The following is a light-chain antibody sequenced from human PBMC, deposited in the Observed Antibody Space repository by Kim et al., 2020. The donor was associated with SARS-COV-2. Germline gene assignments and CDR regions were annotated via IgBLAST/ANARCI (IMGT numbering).Light chain of an antibody. CDR3: QSRDSGGNVV. CDR1: SLRSYY. J-gene: IGLJ2*01. Sequence: SSELTQDPAVSVALGQTVRNTCQGDSLRSYYATWYQQKPRQAPLLVIFGRNNRPSGIPDRFSGSTSGNTASLTISGAQAEDEADFYCQSRDSGGNVVFGGGTQLTVL. CDR2: GRN. V-gene: IGLV3-19*01.